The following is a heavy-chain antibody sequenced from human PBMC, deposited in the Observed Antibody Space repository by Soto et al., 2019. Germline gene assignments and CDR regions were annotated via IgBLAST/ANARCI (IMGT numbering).Heavy chain of an antibody. CDR1: GYTFTSYD. CDR2: MNPNSGNT. CDR3: ARGPPRIAGWVYYCYYGMDV. J-gene: IGHJ6*02. V-gene: IGHV1-8*01. D-gene: IGHD6-19*01. Sequence: ASVKVSCKASGYTFTSYDINWVRQATGQGLEWMGWMNPNSGNTGYAQKFQGRVTMTRNTSISTAYMELSSLRSEDTAVYYCARGPPRIAGWVYYCYYGMDVWGQGTRGTVSS.